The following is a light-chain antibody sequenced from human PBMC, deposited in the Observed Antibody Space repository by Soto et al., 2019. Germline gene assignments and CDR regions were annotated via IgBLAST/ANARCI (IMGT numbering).Light chain of an antibody. Sequence: DIQMTQSPSTLSASVGDRVTITCRASQSISSWLAWYQQKPGKAPKLLIYDAFSLESGVPSRFSGSGSGTEFTLTISSLQPDDFATYYCQQYSTYLYTFGQGPKVDI. CDR2: DAF. J-gene: IGKJ2*01. V-gene: IGKV1-5*01. CDR3: QQYSTYLYT. CDR1: QSISSW.